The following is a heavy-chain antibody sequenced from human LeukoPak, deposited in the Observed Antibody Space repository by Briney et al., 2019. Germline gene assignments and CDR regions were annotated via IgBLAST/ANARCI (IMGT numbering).Heavy chain of an antibody. CDR2: IYPGDSDT. D-gene: IGHD3-3*01. V-gene: IGHV5-51*01. CDR1: GYSFTSYW. Sequence: GESLKISCKGSGYSFTSYWIGWVRQMPGKGLEWMGIIYPGDSDTRYSPSFQGQVTISADKSISTAYLQWSSLKASDTAMYYCARGKADFWSGYSPDVWGQGTTVTVSS. CDR3: ARGKADFWSGYSPDV. J-gene: IGHJ6*02.